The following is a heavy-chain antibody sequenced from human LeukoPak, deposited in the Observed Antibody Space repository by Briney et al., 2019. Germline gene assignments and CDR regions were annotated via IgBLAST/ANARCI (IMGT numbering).Heavy chain of an antibody. V-gene: IGHV1-69*05. Sequence: SVKVSCKASGGTFSSYAISWVRQAPGQGLEWMGRIIPIFGTANYAQKLQGRVTMTTDTSTSTAYMELRSLRSDDTAVYYCARVPGMDFWSGYYSDYWGQGTLVTVSS. J-gene: IGHJ4*02. D-gene: IGHD3-3*01. CDR2: IIPIFGTA. CDR1: GGTFSSYA. CDR3: ARVPGMDFWSGYYSDY.